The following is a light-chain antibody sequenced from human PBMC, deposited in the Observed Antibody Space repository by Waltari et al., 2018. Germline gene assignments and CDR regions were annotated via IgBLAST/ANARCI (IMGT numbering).Light chain of an antibody. J-gene: IGLJ7*01. Sequence: SYDLTQPLSVSVALGQTARITCGGNTIGGKNVHWYQQKPGQAPLLVIYRDNNRPSRIPERFSGSNSENTATLTISRAQAADEADYYCQVWDSSTAVFGGGTQLTVL. V-gene: IGLV3-9*01. CDR2: RDN. CDR1: TIGGKN. CDR3: QVWDSSTAV.